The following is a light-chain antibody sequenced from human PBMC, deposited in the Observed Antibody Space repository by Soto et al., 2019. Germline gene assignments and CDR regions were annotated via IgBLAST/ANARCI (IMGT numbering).Light chain of an antibody. CDR1: QSVSSSD. V-gene: IGKV3-20*01. CDR3: QQYGNSPLT. J-gene: IGKJ4*01. CDR2: GAS. Sequence: EIVLTQSPGTLSLSPGERATHTCRASQSVSSSDLAWYQQKPGQAPRLLFFGASSRATGIPDRFSGSGSGTDFALTISRLEPEDFAVYYCQQYGNSPLTFGGGTKVEIK.